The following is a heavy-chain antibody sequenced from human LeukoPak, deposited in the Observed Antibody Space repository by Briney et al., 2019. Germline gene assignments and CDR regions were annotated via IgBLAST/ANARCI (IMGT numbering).Heavy chain of an antibody. V-gene: IGHV1-46*01. CDR3: ARSSSVTIPGYYFDY. J-gene: IGHJ4*02. CDR1: GYTFTSYY. Sequence: ASVKVSCKASGYTFTSYYMHWVRQAPGQGLEWMGIINPSDNSTTYAQKFQGRVTMTTDTSTSTAYMELRSLRSDDTAVYYCARSSSVTIPGYYFDYWGQGTLVTVSS. D-gene: IGHD2-21*01. CDR2: INPSDNST.